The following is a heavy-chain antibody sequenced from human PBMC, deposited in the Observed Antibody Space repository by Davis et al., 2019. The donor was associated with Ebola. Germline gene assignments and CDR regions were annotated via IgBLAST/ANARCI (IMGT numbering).Heavy chain of an antibody. V-gene: IGHV3-23*01. CDR1: GFNFSHYA. Sequence: GGSLRLSCAVSGFNFSHYAMSWVRQAPGKGLEWVACISGSGKTTYYADSVEGRFNISRDNSKNTLSLQMNSVRGEDSAVYYCARSNGGAHDGFDIWGQGTMVTVFS. CDR3: ARSNGGAHDGFDI. CDR2: ISGSGKTT. J-gene: IGHJ3*02. D-gene: IGHD3-10*01.